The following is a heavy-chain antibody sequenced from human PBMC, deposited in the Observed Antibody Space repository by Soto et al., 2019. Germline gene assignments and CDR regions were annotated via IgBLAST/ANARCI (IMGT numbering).Heavy chain of an antibody. CDR2: ISSSSSYI. CDR3: ARFVSATAINDH. Sequence: EVQLVESGGGLVKPGESLRLSCAACGFTFRTYSMNWVRQAPGKGLEWVSLISSSSSYIYYADSLKGRFTISRDNAKNSLYLEMNNLRAEDTAVYYCARFVSATAINDHWGQGTLVTVSS. D-gene: IGHD2-21*02. CDR1: GFTFRTYS. V-gene: IGHV3-21*01. J-gene: IGHJ4*02.